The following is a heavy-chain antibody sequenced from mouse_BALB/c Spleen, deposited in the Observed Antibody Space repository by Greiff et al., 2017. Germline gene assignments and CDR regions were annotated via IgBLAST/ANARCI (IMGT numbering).Heavy chain of an antibody. V-gene: IGHV2-2*02. J-gene: IGHJ1*01. D-gene: IGHD1-1*01. CDR1: GFSLTSYG. CDR3: ARKGGYYGSSSYWYFDV. CDR2: IWSGGST. Sequence: QVQLKESGPGLVQPSQSLSITCTVSGFSLTSYGVHWVRQSPGKGLEWLGVIWSGGSTDYNAAFISRLSISKDNSKSQVFFKMNSLQANDTAIYYCARKGGYYGSSSYWYFDVWGAGTTVTVSS.